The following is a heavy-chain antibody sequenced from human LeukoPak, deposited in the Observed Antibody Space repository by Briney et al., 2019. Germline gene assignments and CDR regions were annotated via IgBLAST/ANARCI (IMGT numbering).Heavy chain of an antibody. V-gene: IGHV4-4*02. CDR2: IYHSGST. D-gene: IGHD5-12*01. CDR1: GGSISSNNW. CDR3: ARGNRASSAYPGYGFDY. J-gene: IGHJ4*02. Sequence: SETLSLTCAVSGGSISSNNWWSWVRQPPGKGLEWIGEIYHSGSTNYNPSLKSRVTISVDKSKNQFSLKLSSVTAADTAVYYCARGNRASSAYPGYGFDYWGQGTLVTVSS.